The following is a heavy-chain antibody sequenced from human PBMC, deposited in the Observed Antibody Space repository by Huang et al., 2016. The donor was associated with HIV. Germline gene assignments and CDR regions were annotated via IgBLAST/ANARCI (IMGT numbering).Heavy chain of an antibody. D-gene: IGHD3-9*01. CDR1: GYTVTIYW. CDR3: VRRSGYTYYFDY. Sequence: EVQLVQSGAEVKKPGESLKISCKGSGYTVTIYWIAWVRQMPGKGLEWMVTLYPDDSDTIDRPSFQGQVTISADKSISTAYLQWSSLKASDTAMYYCVRRSGYTYYFDYWGQGTLVTVSS. CDR2: LYPDDSDT. J-gene: IGHJ4*02. V-gene: IGHV5-51*03.